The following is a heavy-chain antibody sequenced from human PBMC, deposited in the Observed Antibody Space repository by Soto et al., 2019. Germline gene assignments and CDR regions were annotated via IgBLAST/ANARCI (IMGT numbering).Heavy chain of an antibody. J-gene: IGHJ4*02. D-gene: IGHD3-16*01. V-gene: IGHV4-59*02. CDR3: ARGPPFH. Sequence: SETLSLTCTVSGASVASYYWSWIRQPPGKGLEWIGYISDSGSTNYNPSLESRVTISVDTSKSQFSLRLNSMTAADTAVYYCARGPPFHWGQGTLVTVSS. CDR1: GASVASYY. CDR2: ISDSGST.